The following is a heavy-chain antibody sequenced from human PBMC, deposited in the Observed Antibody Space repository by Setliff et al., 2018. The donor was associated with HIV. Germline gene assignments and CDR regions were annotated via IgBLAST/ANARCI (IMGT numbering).Heavy chain of an antibody. CDR2: ISGSGSTL. CDR1: GFSFPSSG. CDR3: ARDKWASGFDF. D-gene: IGHD1-26*01. V-gene: IGHV3-48*01. J-gene: IGHJ4*01. Sequence: PGGSLRLSCVGTGFSFPSSGMNWVRQAPGRGLEWFAYISGSGSTLYYSASVKGRFTISRDNARNSFYLQMNSLRVDATAVYFCARDKWASGFDFWGHGTLVTVSS.